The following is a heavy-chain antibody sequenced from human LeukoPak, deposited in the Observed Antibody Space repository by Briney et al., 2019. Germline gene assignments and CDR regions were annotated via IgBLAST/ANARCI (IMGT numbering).Heavy chain of an antibody. CDR1: GYTFSSYD. D-gene: IGHD5-18*01. CDR3: TRMRGYTYGYWYLDL. CDR2: MNPSRGNT. J-gene: IGHJ2*01. Sequence: GASVKVSCKAAGYTFSSYDIYWVRQAPGQGLEYVGWMNPSRGNTGYTQKFQGRITMTRDTSIGTAYMELSSLKSEDTALYYCTRMRGYTYGYWYLDLWGRGTLVTVSS. V-gene: IGHV1-8*01.